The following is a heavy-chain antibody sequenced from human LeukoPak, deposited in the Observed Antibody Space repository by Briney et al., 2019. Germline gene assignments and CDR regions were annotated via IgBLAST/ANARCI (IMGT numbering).Heavy chain of an antibody. V-gene: IGHV1-24*01. J-gene: IGHJ4*02. CDR3: ATDPAENSSGYYYGY. Sequence: ASVKVSCKVSGYALTELSMHWVRQAPGKGLEWMGGFDPEDGETIYAQKFQGRVTMTEDTSTDTAYMELSSLRSKDAAVYYCATDPAENSSGYYYGYWGQGTLVTVSS. CDR2: FDPEDGET. D-gene: IGHD3-22*01. CDR1: GYALTELS.